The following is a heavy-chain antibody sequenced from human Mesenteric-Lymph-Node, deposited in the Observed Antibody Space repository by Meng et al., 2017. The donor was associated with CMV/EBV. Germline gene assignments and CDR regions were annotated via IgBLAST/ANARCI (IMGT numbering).Heavy chain of an antibody. CDR2: INHSGVP. J-gene: IGHJ4*02. Sequence: QVQLRQWGAGLLKPSETLSLPCAVYGGSFSGYYWSWIRQPPGKGLEWIGEINHSGVPNYNPSLKSRVTIPLDRSKNQFSLKLSSVTAEDTAVXYCARGSDIPVNNYWGQGTLVTVSS. D-gene: IGHD2-15*01. V-gene: IGHV4-34*01. CDR3: ARGSDIPVNNY. CDR1: GGSFSGYY.